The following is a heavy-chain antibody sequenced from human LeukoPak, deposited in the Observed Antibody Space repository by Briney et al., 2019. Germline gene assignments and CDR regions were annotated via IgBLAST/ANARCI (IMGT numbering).Heavy chain of an antibody. V-gene: IGHV3-21*01. CDR3: AKDVMHYGSGRPYYMDV. CDR2: ISSSSSYI. D-gene: IGHD3-10*01. Sequence: PGGSLRLSCAASGFTFSRYSMNWVRQAPGKGLEWVSSISSSSSYIYYADSVKGRFTISRDNAKNSLYLQMNSLRAEDTAVYYCAKDVMHYGSGRPYYMDVWGKGTTVTISS. CDR1: GFTFSRYS. J-gene: IGHJ6*03.